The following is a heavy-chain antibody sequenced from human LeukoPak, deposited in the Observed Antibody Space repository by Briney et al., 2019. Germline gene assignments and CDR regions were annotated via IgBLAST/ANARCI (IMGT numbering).Heavy chain of an antibody. CDR1: GFTFSSYA. CDR3: ARAVGASEGFDY. V-gene: IGHV3-23*01. CDR2: IGGSGSTT. D-gene: IGHD1-26*01. J-gene: IGHJ4*02. Sequence: GGSLRLSCAASGFTFSSYAMSWVRQAPGKGLEWVSAIGGSGSTTYYADSVKGRFTISRDNAKKSLYLQMNSLRAEDTAVYYCARAVGASEGFDYWGQGTLVTVSS.